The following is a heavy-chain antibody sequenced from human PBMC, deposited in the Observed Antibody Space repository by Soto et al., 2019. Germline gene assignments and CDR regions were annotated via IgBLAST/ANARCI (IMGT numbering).Heavy chain of an antibody. D-gene: IGHD2-21*02. J-gene: IGHJ6*02. CDR1: GFSLSTSGVG. CDR3: AHRRDCGGYCYSRRGYYGMDV. CDR2: IYWDDDK. Sequence: QITLKESGPPLVKPTQTLTLTCTFSGFSLSTSGVGVGWIRQPPGKALEWLALIYWDDDKRYSPSLKSRLTNTKDTSKNQVVLTMTNMDPVDTATYYCAHRRDCGGYCYSRRGYYGMDVWGQGTTVTVSS. V-gene: IGHV2-5*02.